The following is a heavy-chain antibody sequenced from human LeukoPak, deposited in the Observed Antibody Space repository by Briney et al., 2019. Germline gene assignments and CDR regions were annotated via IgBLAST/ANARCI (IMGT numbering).Heavy chain of an antibody. CDR1: GFTCSSYG. CDR3: AKPPPYYYDSSAYYYFDY. D-gene: IGHD3-22*01. Sequence: GGSLRLXCAASGFTCSSYGMRWVRRAPGKGLEWVSAISGSGGNTFYADSVKGRFTISRDNSKNTLYLQMNSLRAEDTAVYYCAKPPPYYYDSSAYYYFDYWGQGTLVTVSS. J-gene: IGHJ4*02. V-gene: IGHV3-23*01. CDR2: ISGSGGNT.